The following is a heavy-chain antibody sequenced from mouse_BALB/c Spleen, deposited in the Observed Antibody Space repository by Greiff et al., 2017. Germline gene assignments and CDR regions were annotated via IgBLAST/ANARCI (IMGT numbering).Heavy chain of an antibody. CDR3: ERDIDY. Sequence: EVHLVESGGGLVQPGGSLRLSCATSGFTFTGYYMSWVRQPPGKALEWLGFIRNKANGYTTEYSAAVKGRFTISRDNSQSILYLQMHTLRAEDSATYYCERDIDYWGQGTTLTVSS. CDR2: IRNKANGYTT. V-gene: IGHV7-3*02. CDR1: GFTFTGYY. J-gene: IGHJ2*01.